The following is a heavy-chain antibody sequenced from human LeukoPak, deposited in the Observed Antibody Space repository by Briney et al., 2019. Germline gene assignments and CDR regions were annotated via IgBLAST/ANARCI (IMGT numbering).Heavy chain of an antibody. Sequence: GGSLRLSCAASGFTFSSYGMHWVRQAPGKGLEWVAVISYDGSNKYYADSVKGRFTISRDNSKNTLYLQMNSLRAEDTAVYYCARDFVGDSPFDYWGQGTLVTVSS. J-gene: IGHJ4*02. CDR3: ARDFVGDSPFDY. D-gene: IGHD4-17*01. CDR1: GFTFSSYG. CDR2: ISYDGSNK. V-gene: IGHV3-30*06.